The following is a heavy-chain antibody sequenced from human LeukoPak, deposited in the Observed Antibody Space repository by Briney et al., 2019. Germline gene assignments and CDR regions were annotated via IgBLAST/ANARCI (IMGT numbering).Heavy chain of an antibody. J-gene: IGHJ4*02. CDR2: MRFDGSNH. D-gene: IGHD1-26*01. Sequence: PAGGSLRLSCAASGFTFTSCGMHWVRQAPGKGLEWVAYMRFDGSNHYYADSVKGRFTISRDISKNTLYLQMNSLRTEDTAVYYCAKDLSADVGALDYWGQGTLVTVSS. V-gene: IGHV3-30*02. CDR3: AKDLSADVGALDY. CDR1: GFTFTSCG.